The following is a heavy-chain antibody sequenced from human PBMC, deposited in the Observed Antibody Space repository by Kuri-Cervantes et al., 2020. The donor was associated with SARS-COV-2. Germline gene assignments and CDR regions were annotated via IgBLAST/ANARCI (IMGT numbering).Heavy chain of an antibody. Sequence: GESLKISCKGSGYSFTSYWIAWVRQVPGKGLEWMGVIYPGDSDTRYSPSFQGQVTISADKYANTAYLQWSSLKASDTAMYYCARLMAGLDGFNSCDYWGQGTLVTVSS. D-gene: IGHD5-24*01. J-gene: IGHJ4*02. CDR3: ARLMAGLDGFNSCDY. V-gene: IGHV5-51*01. CDR1: GYSFTSYW. CDR2: IYPGDSDT.